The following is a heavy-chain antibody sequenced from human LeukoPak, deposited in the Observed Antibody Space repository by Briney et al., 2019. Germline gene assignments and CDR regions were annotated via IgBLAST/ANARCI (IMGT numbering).Heavy chain of an antibody. V-gene: IGHV1-18*04. CDR2: ISAYNGNT. CDR1: GYTFTGYY. J-gene: IGHJ5*02. CDR3: ARDRDCSGGSCYWEDWFDP. Sequence: GASVKVSCKASGYTFTGYYMHWVRQAPGQGLEWMGWISAYNGNTNYAQKLQGRVTMTTDTSTSTAYMELRSLRSDDTAVYYCARDRDCSGGSCYWEDWFDPWGQGTLVTVSS. D-gene: IGHD2-15*01.